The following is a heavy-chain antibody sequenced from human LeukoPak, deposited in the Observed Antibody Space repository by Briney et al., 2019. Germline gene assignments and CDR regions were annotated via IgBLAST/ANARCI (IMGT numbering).Heavy chain of an antibody. CDR1: GFTLSSYA. CDR2: ISGSGGST. V-gene: IGHV3-23*01. D-gene: IGHD3-16*01. CDR3: AKGASLFPYYFRY. J-gene: IGHJ4*02. Sequence: GGSLRLSCAASGFTLSSYAMSWVRQAPGKGLERVSAISGSGGSTYYADSVKGRFTISRDNSKNTLYLQMNSLRAEDTAVYYCAKGASLFPYYFRYWGQGTLVTVSS.